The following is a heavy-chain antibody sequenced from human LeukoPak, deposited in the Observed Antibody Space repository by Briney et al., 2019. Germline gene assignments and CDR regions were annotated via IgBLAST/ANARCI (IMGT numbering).Heavy chain of an antibody. Sequence: GALRLSCAASGFTVSSNYMSWVRQAPGKGLEWVSVIYSGGSTYYADSVKGRFTISRDNAKNSLYLQMNSLRAEDTAVYYCARDLGQYYDTSDNWFDPWGQGTLVTVSS. CDR2: IYSGGST. V-gene: IGHV3-66*01. CDR1: GFTVSSNY. D-gene: IGHD3-22*01. J-gene: IGHJ5*02. CDR3: ARDLGQYYDTSDNWFDP.